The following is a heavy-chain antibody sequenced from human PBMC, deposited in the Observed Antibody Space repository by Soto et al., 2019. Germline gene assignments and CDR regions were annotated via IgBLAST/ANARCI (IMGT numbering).Heavy chain of an antibody. CDR2: IYYSGST. CDR3: AREVSMVRGVNWFDP. Sequence: PSETLSLTCAVSGGSISSSNWWSWVRQPPGKGLEWIGYIYYSGSTNYNPSLKSRVTISVDTSKNQFSLKLSSVTAADTAVYYCAREVSMVRGVNWFDPWGQGTLVTVSS. CDR1: GGSISSSNW. J-gene: IGHJ5*02. D-gene: IGHD3-10*01. V-gene: IGHV4-4*02.